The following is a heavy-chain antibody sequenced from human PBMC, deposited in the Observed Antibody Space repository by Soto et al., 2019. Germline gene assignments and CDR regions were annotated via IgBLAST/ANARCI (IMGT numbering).Heavy chain of an antibody. Sequence: GASVKVSCKTSGYTFTNYGITWGRQAPGQGLEGMGWISAYNGNTGYTQKLQGRITITTDTSTSTAYMELRSLRSDDTAVYYCARDLGYYXDSSGFYSYFXYWGQGTLVXVSS. J-gene: IGHJ1*01. V-gene: IGHV1-18*01. CDR3: ARDLGYYXDSSGFYSYFXY. CDR2: ISAYNGNT. CDR1: GYTFTNYG. D-gene: IGHD3-22*01.